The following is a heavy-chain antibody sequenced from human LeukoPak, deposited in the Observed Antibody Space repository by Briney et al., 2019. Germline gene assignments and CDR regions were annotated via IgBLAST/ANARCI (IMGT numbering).Heavy chain of an antibody. V-gene: IGHV1-2*02. Sequence: GASVTVSCKDSGYTFTGYYMHWVRQAPAQGLEWMGWINPNRGGTNYAQKFQGRVTMTRDTSISTAYMELSRLRSDDTAVYYCASDLMWRYYDSSSEDYWGQGTLVTVSS. D-gene: IGHD3-22*01. CDR2: INPNRGGT. J-gene: IGHJ4*02. CDR1: GYTFTGYY. CDR3: ASDLMWRYYDSSSEDY.